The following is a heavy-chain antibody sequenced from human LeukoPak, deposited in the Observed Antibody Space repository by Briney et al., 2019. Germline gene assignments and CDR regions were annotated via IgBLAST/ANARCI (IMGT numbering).Heavy chain of an antibody. CDR1: GGSISSYY. D-gene: IGHD3-3*01. V-gene: IGHV4-4*09. CDR3: ARQLGGYDFWSGYYANWFDP. Sequence: PSETLSLTCTVSGGSISSYYWSWIRQPPGKGLEWIGYIYTSGSTNYNPSPKSRVTISVDTSKNQFSLKLSSVTAADTAVYYCARQLGGYDFWSGYYANWFDPWGQGTLVTVSS. CDR2: IYTSGST. J-gene: IGHJ5*02.